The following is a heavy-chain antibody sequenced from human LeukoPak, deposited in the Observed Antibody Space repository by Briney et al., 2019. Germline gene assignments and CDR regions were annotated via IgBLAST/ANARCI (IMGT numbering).Heavy chain of an antibody. CDR2: IYPGDSDT. J-gene: IGHJ4*02. CDR3: ARGGGYDILTGYWKVHYFDY. V-gene: IGHV5-51*01. CDR1: GYSFTSYW. D-gene: IGHD3-9*01. Sequence: GESPKISCKGSGYSFTSYWIGWVRQMPGKGLEWMGIIYPGDSDTRYSPSFQGQVTISADKSISTAYLQWSSLKASDTAMYYCARGGGYDILTGYWKVHYFDYWGQGTLVTVSS.